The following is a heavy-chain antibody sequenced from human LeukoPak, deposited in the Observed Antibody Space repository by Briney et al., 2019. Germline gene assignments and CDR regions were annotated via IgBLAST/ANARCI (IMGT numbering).Heavy chain of an antibody. J-gene: IGHJ4*02. Sequence: SETLSLTCTVSGGSISSYYWSWIRQPPGKGLEWIGYIYYSGSTNYNPSLKSRVTISVDTSKNQFSLKLSSVTAADTAVYYCARGESGYVPIDYWGQGTLVTVSS. D-gene: IGHD5-12*01. CDR1: GGSISSYY. CDR2: IYYSGST. CDR3: ARGESGYVPIDY. V-gene: IGHV4-59*01.